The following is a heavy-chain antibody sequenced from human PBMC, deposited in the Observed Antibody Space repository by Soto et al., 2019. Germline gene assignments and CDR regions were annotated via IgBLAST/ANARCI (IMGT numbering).Heavy chain of an antibody. D-gene: IGHD6-19*01. CDR1: GGTFTKYA. V-gene: IGHV1-69*01. CDR2: IVPLPGTK. CDR3: ASGVGGLGGSSGWPDYAFDV. J-gene: IGHJ3*01. Sequence: QVQLVQSGAAVRKPGSSVKVSCKASGGTFTKYAITWVRQAPRQGLEWMGGIVPLPGTKNYAQKFRGRVTISADESTSTAYLELSSLRSEHTAVYYCASGVGGLGGSSGWPDYAFDVWGQGTMVIVSS.